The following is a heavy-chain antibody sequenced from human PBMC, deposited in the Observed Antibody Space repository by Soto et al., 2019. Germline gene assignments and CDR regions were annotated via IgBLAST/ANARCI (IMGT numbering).Heavy chain of an antibody. D-gene: IGHD3-22*01. CDR1: GFTFSSYS. CDR2: ISSSSSTI. V-gene: IGHV3-48*02. Sequence: EVQLVESGGGLVQPGGSLRLSCAASGFTFSSYSMNWVRQAPGKGLEWVLYISSSSSTIYYADSVKGRFTISRDNAKNSLYLQMNSLRDEDTAVYYCARDGVGDTMIVVVINYFDYWGQGTLVTVSS. J-gene: IGHJ4*02. CDR3: ARDGVGDTMIVVVINYFDY.